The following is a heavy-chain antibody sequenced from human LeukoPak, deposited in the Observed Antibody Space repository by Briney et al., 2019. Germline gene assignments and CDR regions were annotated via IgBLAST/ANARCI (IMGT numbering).Heavy chain of an antibody. CDR1: GFTFNSYW. CDR3: ARDRSSSWYWFDP. V-gene: IGHV3-74*01. J-gene: IGHJ5*02. Sequence: GGSLRLSCAASGFTFNSYWMHWVRQAPGKGLVWVSRINSDGSSTSYADSVKGRFTISRDNAKNTLYLQMNSLRAEDTAVYYCARDRSSSWYWFDPWGQGTLVTVSS. CDR2: INSDGSST. D-gene: IGHD6-13*01.